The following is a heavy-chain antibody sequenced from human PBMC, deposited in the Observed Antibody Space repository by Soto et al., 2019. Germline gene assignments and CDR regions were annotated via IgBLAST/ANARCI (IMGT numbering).Heavy chain of an antibody. CDR1: GGSFSGYY. V-gene: IGHV4-34*01. CDR3: ARGLIVDVEARPNWFHT. J-gene: IGHJ5*02. D-gene: IGHD6-6*01. CDR2: INHSGST. Sequence: SETLSLTCAVYGGSFSGYYWSWIRQPPGKGLEWIGEINHSGSTNYNPSLKSRVTISVDTSKNQFSLKLSSVTAADTAVYYCARGLIVDVEARPNWFHTWGQGTLVTVSS.